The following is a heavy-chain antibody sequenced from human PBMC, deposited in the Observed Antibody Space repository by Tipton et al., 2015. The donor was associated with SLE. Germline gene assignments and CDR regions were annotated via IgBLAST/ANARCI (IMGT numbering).Heavy chain of an antibody. D-gene: IGHD2/OR15-2a*01. V-gene: IGHV3-30-3*01. CDR2: ISYDGSNK. J-gene: IGHJ6*03. CDR1: GFTFSSYD. Sequence: SLRLSCAASGFTFSSYDMHWVRQAPGKGLEWVAVISYDGSNKYYADSVKGRFTISRDNSKNTLYLQMNSLRAEDTAIYFCARKVNIAGVGDYNYYMDFWGKGTTVTVSS. CDR3: ARKVNIAGVGDYNYYMDF.